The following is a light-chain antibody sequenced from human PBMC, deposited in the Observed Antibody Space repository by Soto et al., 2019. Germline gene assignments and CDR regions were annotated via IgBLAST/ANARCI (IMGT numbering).Light chain of an antibody. CDR1: QSVNSW. CDR2: DAS. J-gene: IGKJ1*01. CDR3: QQYNTYSRT. V-gene: IGKV1-5*01. Sequence: DIQMTQSPSTLSASVGDRVTITCRASQSVNSWLAWYQQKPGKAPKLLIFDASSLEGGVPSRFSGSGSGTEFTLTVSSLQPDDFATYCCQQYNTYSRTFGQGTQVEI.